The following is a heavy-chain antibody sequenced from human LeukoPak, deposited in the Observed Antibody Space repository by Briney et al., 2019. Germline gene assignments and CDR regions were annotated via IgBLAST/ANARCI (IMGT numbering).Heavy chain of an antibody. Sequence: GGSLRLSCAASGFIVRDNYVSWVRQAPGKGLEWVSVIYSDASTYYADSVKGRFAISRDNSKNTLYLQMNSLRAEDTAVYYCARVTGALYFDYWGQGALVTVSS. CDR1: GFIVRDNY. V-gene: IGHV3-53*01. CDR3: ARVTGALYFDY. D-gene: IGHD7-27*01. J-gene: IGHJ4*02. CDR2: IYSDAST.